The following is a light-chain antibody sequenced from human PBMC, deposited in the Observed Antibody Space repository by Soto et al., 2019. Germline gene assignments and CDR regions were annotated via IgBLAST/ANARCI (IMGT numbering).Light chain of an antibody. CDR3: CSYAGSPYV. Sequence: QSALTQPRSVSGSPGQSVTISCTGTGSDVGRYNFVSWYQQHPGKAPKVMIYGVNERPSGVPDRFSGSKSGNTASLTISGLLAEDEADYYCCSYAGSPYVFGTGTQLTVL. V-gene: IGLV2-11*01. CDR2: GVN. J-gene: IGLJ1*01. CDR1: GSDVGRYNF.